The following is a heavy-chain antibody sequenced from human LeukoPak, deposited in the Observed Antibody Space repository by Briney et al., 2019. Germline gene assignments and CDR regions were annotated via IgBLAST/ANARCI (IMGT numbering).Heavy chain of an antibody. CDR1: GGSISSGGYS. Sequence: PSQTLSLTCAVSGGSISSGGYSWSWIRQPPGKGLEWIGYIYHSGSTYYNPSFKSRVTISVDRSKNQFSLKLSSVTAADTAVYYCARIHSSSGSYYFDYWGQGTLVTVSS. D-gene: IGHD6-13*01. V-gene: IGHV4-30-2*01. J-gene: IGHJ4*02. CDR2: IYHSGST. CDR3: ARIHSSSGSYYFDY.